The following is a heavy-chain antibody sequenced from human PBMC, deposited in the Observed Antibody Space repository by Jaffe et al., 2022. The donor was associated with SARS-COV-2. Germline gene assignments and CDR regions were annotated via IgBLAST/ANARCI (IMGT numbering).Heavy chain of an antibody. Sequence: EVQLLESGGGLVQPGGSLRLSCAASGFTFSSYAMSWVRQAPGKGLEWVSAISGSGGSTYYADSVKGRFTISRDNSKNTLYLQMNSLRAEDTAVYYCAKDRDLEYGDYLGALGFDYWGQGTLVTVSS. D-gene: IGHD4-17*01. CDR1: GFTFSSYA. V-gene: IGHV3-23*01. J-gene: IGHJ4*02. CDR2: ISGSGGST. CDR3: AKDRDLEYGDYLGALGFDY.